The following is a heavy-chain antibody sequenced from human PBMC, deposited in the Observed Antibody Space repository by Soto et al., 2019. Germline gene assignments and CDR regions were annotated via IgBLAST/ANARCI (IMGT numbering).Heavy chain of an antibody. D-gene: IGHD2-15*01. CDR3: ARGHPTGGCIHVVFDS. J-gene: IGHJ4*02. Sequence: EVQLLESGGGLVQPGGSLKLSCAASGFTFSNFAMNWVRQAPGKGPEWVSLINGGGTSTYYADSVKGRFTVSRDNSINTVFMHMSSLGGEDTAVYFCARGHPTGGCIHVVFDSWGQGTLVTVSS. CDR2: INGGGTST. CDR1: GFTFSNFA. V-gene: IGHV3-23*03.